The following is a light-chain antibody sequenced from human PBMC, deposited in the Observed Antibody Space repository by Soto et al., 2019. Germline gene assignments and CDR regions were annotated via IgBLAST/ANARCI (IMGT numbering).Light chain of an antibody. J-gene: IGLJ3*02. CDR2: GNT. CDR3: QAYDYSLTASV. V-gene: IGLV1-40*01. Sequence: QSVLTQPPSVSGAPGQRVTLSCTGNSSNLGAGYDVHWYQQLPGAAPKLVIFGNTNRPSGVPERFSGSKSGTSASLAITGRQAEGEGDYYCQAYDYSLTASVFGGGTKLTVL. CDR1: SSNLGAGYD.